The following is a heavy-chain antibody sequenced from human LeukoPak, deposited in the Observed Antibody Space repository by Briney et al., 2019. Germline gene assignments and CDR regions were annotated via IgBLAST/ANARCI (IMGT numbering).Heavy chain of an antibody. D-gene: IGHD7-27*01. V-gene: IGHV3-49*04. Sequence: PGRSLRLSCTGSGFTFWDYAMNWVRQAPGKGLEWVGLIASEAYGGTTEYAASVRGRFTISRDDSKNIAYLQMNSLKIEDTAVYFCTREVERGGSYWGGDSWGRGTLVTVSS. CDR2: IASEAYGGTT. J-gene: IGHJ4*02. CDR1: GFTFWDYA. CDR3: TREVERGGSYWGGDS.